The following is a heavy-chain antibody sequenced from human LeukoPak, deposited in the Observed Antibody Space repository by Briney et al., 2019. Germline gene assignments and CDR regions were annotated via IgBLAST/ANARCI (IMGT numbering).Heavy chain of an antibody. V-gene: IGHV2-70*11. CDR3: ARDDILTGYHMDV. CDR1: GFSLSTSGMC. D-gene: IGHD3-9*01. J-gene: IGHJ6*04. CDR2: IDWDDDK. Sequence: SGPTLVNPTQTLTLTCTFSGFSLSTSGMCVSWIRQPPGKALEWLERIDWDDDKYYRTSLKTRLTISKDTSKNQVVLTMTNMDPVDTATYYCARDDILTGYHMDVWGKGTTVTVSS.